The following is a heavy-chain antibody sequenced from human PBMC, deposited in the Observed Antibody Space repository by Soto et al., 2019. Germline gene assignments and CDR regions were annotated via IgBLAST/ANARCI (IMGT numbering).Heavy chain of an antibody. V-gene: IGHV4-4*07. CDR2: IYTSGST. Sequence: SETLSLTCTVSGGSISSYYWSWIRQPAGKGLEWIGRIYTSGSTNYNPSLKSRVTMSVDTSKNQFSLKLSSVTAADTAVYYCARESGYDYANKHYYYYGMDVWGQGTKVTVSS. J-gene: IGHJ6*02. CDR3: ARESGYDYANKHYYYYGMDV. CDR1: GGSISSYY. D-gene: IGHD5-12*01.